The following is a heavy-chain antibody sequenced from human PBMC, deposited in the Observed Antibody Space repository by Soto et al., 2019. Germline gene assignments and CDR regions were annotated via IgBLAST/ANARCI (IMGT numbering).Heavy chain of an antibody. Sequence: PSETLSLTCAVYGGSISSYFWSWIRQPPGKGLEWIGYIYYSGSTNYNPSLKSRVTISVDTSKNQFSLKLSSVTAADTAVYYCVSESTVTDAFDIWGQGKMVTVSS. J-gene: IGHJ3*02. CDR1: GGSISSYF. D-gene: IGHD4-17*01. V-gene: IGHV4-59*01. CDR2: IYYSGST. CDR3: VSESTVTDAFDI.